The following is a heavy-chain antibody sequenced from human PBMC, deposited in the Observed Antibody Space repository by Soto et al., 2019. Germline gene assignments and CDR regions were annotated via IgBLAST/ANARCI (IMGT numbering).Heavy chain of an antibody. Sequence: HPGGSLRLSCAASGLTFSSYGMHWVRQAPGRGLEWVAGISYDGRNKYYVDSVKGRFTISRDNSKNTLYVQMNSLRGEDTAVYYCARDLTGGTGWYVFDYWGQGTLVTVSS. CDR1: GLTFSSYG. CDR3: ARDLTGGTGWYVFDY. D-gene: IGHD6-19*01. CDR2: ISYDGRNK. V-gene: IGHV3-30*03. J-gene: IGHJ4*02.